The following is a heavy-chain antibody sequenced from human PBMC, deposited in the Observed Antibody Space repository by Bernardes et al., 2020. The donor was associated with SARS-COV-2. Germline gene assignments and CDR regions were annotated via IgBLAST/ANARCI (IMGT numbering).Heavy chain of an antibody. CDR2: IKSKTDGSEK. J-gene: IGHJ4*02. Sequence: GGSLRLSCAASGFTFNNAWMSWVRQAPGKGLEWLGRIKSKTDGSEKVYVDSVKGRFTISRDNAKNTLYLQMNSLRAEDTAVYYCVRDMYGKNDYWGQGTLVTVSS. CDR1: GFTFNNAW. CDR3: VRDMYGKNDY. V-gene: IGHV3-7*01. D-gene: IGHD2-8*01.